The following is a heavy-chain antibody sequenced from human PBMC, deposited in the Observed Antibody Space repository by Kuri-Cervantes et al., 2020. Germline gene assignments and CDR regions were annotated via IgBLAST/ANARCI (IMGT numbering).Heavy chain of an antibody. CDR1: GFTFSDYY. Sequence: GESLKISCAASGFTFSDYYMSWIRQAPGKGLEWVSYISSSGSTIYYADSVKGRFTISRDNAKNSLYLQMNSLRAEDTAVYYCARPGGYCSGGSCYVAAFDIWAKGQWSPSPQ. V-gene: IGHV3-11*01. D-gene: IGHD2-15*01. CDR3: ARPGGYCSGGSCYVAAFDI. CDR2: ISSSGSTI. J-gene: IGHJ3*02.